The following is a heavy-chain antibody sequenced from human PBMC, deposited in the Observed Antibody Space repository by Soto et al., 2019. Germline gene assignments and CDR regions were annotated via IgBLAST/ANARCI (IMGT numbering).Heavy chain of an antibody. V-gene: IGHV3-30*18. CDR3: AKGPSIVIIPTAMNYYYRMDV. CDR1: GFTFSSYG. CDR2: ISYDGSNK. D-gene: IGHD2-2*01. Sequence: QVQLVESGGGVVQPGRSLRLSCAASGFTFSSYGMHWVRQAPGKGLEWVAVISYDGSNKYYADSVKGRFTISRDNSKNRADSEIENPKAEDTGVYYCAKGPSIVIIPTAMNYYYRMDVGGQGTTVTVSS. J-gene: IGHJ6*02.